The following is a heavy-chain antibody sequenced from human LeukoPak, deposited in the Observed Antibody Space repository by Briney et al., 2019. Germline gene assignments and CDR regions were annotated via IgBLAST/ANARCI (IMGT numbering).Heavy chain of an antibody. J-gene: IGHJ3*01. CDR3: AKAPYLSSGS. D-gene: IGHD3-22*01. CDR1: GRSFRDYY. V-gene: IGHV4-34*01. Sequence: SETLSLTCAVYGRSFRDYYWSWIRQPPGKGLEWIGEINHSGSTNYNPSLKSRVTISLDTSKNQFPLKLTSVTAADTAVYYCAKAPYLSSGSWGQGILVAVSS. CDR2: INHSGST.